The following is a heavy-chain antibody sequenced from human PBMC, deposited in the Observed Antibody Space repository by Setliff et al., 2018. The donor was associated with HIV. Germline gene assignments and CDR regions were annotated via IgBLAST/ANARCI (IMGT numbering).Heavy chain of an antibody. CDR2: ITPIFGTA. Sequence: SVKVSCKASGGTLSSYSISWVRQAPGQGLEWLGRITPIFGTAIYAQKFQGRVTFTADKSTSTAYMELNSLRSEDTAVYYCARAQGYCGGECYYHFDYWGQGTLVTVSS. J-gene: IGHJ4*02. D-gene: IGHD2-21*01. CDR1: GGTLSSYS. CDR3: ARAQGYCGGECYYHFDY. V-gene: IGHV1-69*08.